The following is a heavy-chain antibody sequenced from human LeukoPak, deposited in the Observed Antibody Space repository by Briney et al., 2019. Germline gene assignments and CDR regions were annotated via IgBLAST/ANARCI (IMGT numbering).Heavy chain of an antibody. Sequence: GGSLRLSCAASGFTFSSYSMNWVRQAPGKGLEWVSSISSSSSYIYYADSVKGRFTISRDNAKNSLYLQMNSLRAEDTAVYYCARGMVTAIPLYYYGMDVWGQGTTVTVSS. CDR1: GFTFSSYS. CDR3: ARGMVTAIPLYYYGMDV. J-gene: IGHJ6*02. CDR2: ISSSSSYI. D-gene: IGHD2-21*02. V-gene: IGHV3-21*01.